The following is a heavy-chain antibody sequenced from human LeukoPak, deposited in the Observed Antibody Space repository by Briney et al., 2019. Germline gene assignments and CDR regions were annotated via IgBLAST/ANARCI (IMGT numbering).Heavy chain of an antibody. J-gene: IGHJ4*02. V-gene: IGHV1-2*06. CDR3: ARDQEGFDY. Sequence: ASVKVSCKASGYTFTGYYMHWVRQAPGQGLEWMGRINPNSGGTNYAQKFQGRVTMTRDASISTAYMELSGLRSEDTAVYYCARDQEGFDYWGQGTLVTVSS. CDR1: GYTFTGYY. CDR2: INPNSGGT.